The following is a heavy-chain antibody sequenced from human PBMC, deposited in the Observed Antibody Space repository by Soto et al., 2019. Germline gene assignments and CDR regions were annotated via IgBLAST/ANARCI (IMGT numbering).Heavy chain of an antibody. Sequence: GGSLRLSCAVSGFTFGDYYMSWIRQAPGKGLEWVSYISSSGSSTYYVDSVRGRFTISRDNAKNSLYLQMDSLRAEDTAVYYCARIVTIFGVVTPPYFDYWGQGTLVTVSS. CDR2: ISSSGSST. D-gene: IGHD3-3*01. V-gene: IGHV3-11*01. J-gene: IGHJ4*02. CDR3: ARIVTIFGVVTPPYFDY. CDR1: GFTFGDYY.